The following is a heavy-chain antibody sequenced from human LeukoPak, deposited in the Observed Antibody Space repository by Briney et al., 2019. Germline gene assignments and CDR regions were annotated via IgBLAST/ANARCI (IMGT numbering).Heavy chain of an antibody. CDR2: INHSGST. V-gene: IGHV4-4*02. Sequence: SETLSLTCAVSGGSISSSNWWSWVRQPPGKGLEWIGEINHSGSTNYNPSLKSRVTISVDTSKNQFSLKLSSVTAADTAVYYCARGSRGYYSFDHWGQGTLVTVSS. D-gene: IGHD3-10*01. CDR1: GGSISSSNW. J-gene: IGHJ4*02. CDR3: ARGSRGYYSFDH.